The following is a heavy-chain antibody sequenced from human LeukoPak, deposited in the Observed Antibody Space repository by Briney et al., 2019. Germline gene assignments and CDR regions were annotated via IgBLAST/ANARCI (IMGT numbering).Heavy chain of an antibody. CDR1: GYTFTGYY. V-gene: IGHV1-2*02. Sequence: ASVKVCCKASGYTFTGYYMHWVRQAPGQGREWMGWINPNSGGTNYAQKFQGRVTMTRNTSISTAYMELSRLRSDDTAVYYCARSSSSATGIDYWGQGTLVTVSP. J-gene: IGHJ4*02. D-gene: IGHD6-6*01. CDR2: INPNSGGT. CDR3: ARSSSSATGIDY.